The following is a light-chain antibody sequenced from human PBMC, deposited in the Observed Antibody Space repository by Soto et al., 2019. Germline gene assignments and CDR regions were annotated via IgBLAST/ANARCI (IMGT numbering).Light chain of an antibody. CDR1: QSVSSY. CDR3: QQRSNWPKVT. V-gene: IGKV3-11*01. Sequence: EIVLTQSPATLSLSPGERATLSCRASQSVSSYLVWYQQKPGQAPRLLIFDSSIRATGVPARFSGSGSGTDFTLTISRLEPEDVAVYYCQQRSNWPKVTFGGGTKVEIK. J-gene: IGKJ4*01. CDR2: DSS.